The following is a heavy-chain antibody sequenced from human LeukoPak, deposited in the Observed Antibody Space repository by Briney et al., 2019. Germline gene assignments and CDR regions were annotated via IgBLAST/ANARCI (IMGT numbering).Heavy chain of an antibody. CDR3: AKDLRVGANDYYGMDV. CDR1: RFTFSSYG. D-gene: IGHD1-26*01. CDR2: ISYDGSKK. J-gene: IGHJ6*02. V-gene: IGHV3-30*18. Sequence: GRSLRFSCAASRFTFSSYGMHRVCQAPGKGLQWVAVISYDGSKKYYADSVKGRFTISRDNSKNTLYLQMNSLRAEDTAVYYCAKDLRVGANDYYGMDVWSQGTTVTVSS.